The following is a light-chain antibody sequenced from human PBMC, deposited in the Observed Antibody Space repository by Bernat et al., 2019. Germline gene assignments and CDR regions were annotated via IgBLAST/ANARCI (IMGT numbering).Light chain of an antibody. V-gene: IGKV1-39*01. CDR1: QSISSY. Sequence: DIQMTQSPSSLSASVGDRVTITCRASQSISSYLNWYQQKPGKAPKLLIYAASSLQSGVPSRFSGSGSGTDFTLTISSLQPEDFATYYCQQSYSTLFTFGPVTKVDIQ. CDR3: QQSYSTLFT. CDR2: AAS. J-gene: IGKJ3*01.